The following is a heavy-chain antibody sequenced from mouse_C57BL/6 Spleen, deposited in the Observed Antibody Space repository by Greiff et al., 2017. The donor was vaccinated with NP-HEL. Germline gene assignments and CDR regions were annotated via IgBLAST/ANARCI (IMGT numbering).Heavy chain of an antibody. D-gene: IGHD2-3*01. J-gene: IGHJ4*01. Sequence: QVQLQQPGAELVRPGSSVKLSCKASGYTFTSYWMDWVKQRPGQGLEWIGNIYPSDSETHYNQKFKDKATLTVDKSSSTAYMQLSSLTSEDSAVYYCARSVYGYYVYAMDYWGQGTSVTVSS. CDR1: GYTFTSYW. CDR3: ARSVYGYYVYAMDY. V-gene: IGHV1-61*01. CDR2: IYPSDSET.